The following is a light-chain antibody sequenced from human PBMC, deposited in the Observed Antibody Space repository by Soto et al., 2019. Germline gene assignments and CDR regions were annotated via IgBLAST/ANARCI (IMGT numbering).Light chain of an antibody. CDR3: QQRSDWPLT. Sequence: EIVLTQSPATLSLSPGERANLSCKASQNIRSHLAWYLQKPGQPPRLLIFGASNRATGIPARFSGSGSGTDFTLTISSLEPEDSGLYYCQQRSDWPLTFGGGARGEVK. CDR2: GAS. V-gene: IGKV3-11*01. CDR1: QNIRSH. J-gene: IGKJ4*01.